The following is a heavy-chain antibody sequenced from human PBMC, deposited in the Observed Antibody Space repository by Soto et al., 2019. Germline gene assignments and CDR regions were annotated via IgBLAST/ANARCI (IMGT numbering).Heavy chain of an antibody. D-gene: IGHD6-13*01. CDR2: IYYSGST. Sequence: QVQLQESGPGLVKPSETLSLTCSVSGGSVNSANYYWSWIRQPPGKGLEWIGYIYYSGSTNYNPSLKSRVTILVDTSKNQFSLKLSSVTAADTAVYYCARVMAAAGTRKYFQNWGQGTLVTVSS. CDR1: GGSVNSANYY. J-gene: IGHJ1*01. V-gene: IGHV4-61*01. CDR3: ARVMAAAGTRKYFQN.